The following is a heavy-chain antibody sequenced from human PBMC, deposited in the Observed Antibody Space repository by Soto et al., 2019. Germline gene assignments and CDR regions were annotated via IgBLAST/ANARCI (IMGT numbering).Heavy chain of an antibody. Sequence: KPSETLSLTCGVCGGTVASSHWWSWVRQSPSRGLEWIGNVYHTGDTNFNPSLQSRVTFSVDKSNNQFSLRLTSLTAADTAVYFCAREIVTAGGNNYFDPWGPGTLVTVSS. D-gene: IGHD2-21*02. CDR1: GGTVASSHW. CDR3: AREIVTAGGNNYFDP. J-gene: IGHJ5*02. V-gene: IGHV4-4*02. CDR2: VYHTGDT.